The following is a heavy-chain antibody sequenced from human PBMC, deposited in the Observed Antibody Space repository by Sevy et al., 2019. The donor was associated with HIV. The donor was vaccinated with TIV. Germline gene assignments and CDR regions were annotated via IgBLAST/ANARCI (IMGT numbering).Heavy chain of an antibody. D-gene: IGHD3-10*01. CDR1: GGSISSYY. J-gene: IGHJ3*02. CDR2: IYYSGST. Sequence: SETLSLTCTVSGGSISSYYWSWIRQPPGKGLEWIGYIYYSGSTNYNPSLKSRVTISVDTSKNQFSLKLSSVTAADTAVYYCARDGGVHDAFDIWGQWTMVTASS. CDR3: ARDGGVHDAFDI. V-gene: IGHV4-59*01.